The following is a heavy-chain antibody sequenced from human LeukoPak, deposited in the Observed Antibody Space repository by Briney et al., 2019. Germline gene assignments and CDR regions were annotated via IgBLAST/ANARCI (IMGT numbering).Heavy chain of an antibody. CDR3: ARDEATRPGAFDY. V-gene: IGHV1-69*13. CDR2: IIPIFGTA. J-gene: IGHJ4*02. CDR1: GGTFSSYA. D-gene: IGHD3-10*01. Sequence: ASVKVPCKASGGTFSSYAISWVRQAPGQGLEWMGGIIPIFGTANYAQKFQGRVTITADESTSTAYMELSSLRSEDTAVYYCARDEATRPGAFDYWGQGTLVTVSS.